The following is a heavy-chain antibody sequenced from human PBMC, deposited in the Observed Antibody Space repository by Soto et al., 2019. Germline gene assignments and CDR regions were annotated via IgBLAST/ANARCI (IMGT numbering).Heavy chain of an antibody. J-gene: IGHJ6*03. V-gene: IGHV4-39*01. CDR1: GGSISSSSYY. CDR2: IYYSGST. Sequence: PSETLSLTCTVSGGSISSSSYYWGWIRQPPGKGLEWIGSIYYSGSTYYNPSLKSRVTISVDTSKNQFSLKLSSVTAADTAVYYCALSDYDFWSGYYSTTPMDVWGKGTTVT. D-gene: IGHD3-3*01. CDR3: ALSDYDFWSGYYSTTPMDV.